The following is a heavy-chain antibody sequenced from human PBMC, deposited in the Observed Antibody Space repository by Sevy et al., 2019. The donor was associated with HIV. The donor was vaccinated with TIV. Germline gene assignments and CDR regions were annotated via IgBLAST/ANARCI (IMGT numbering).Heavy chain of an antibody. CDR1: GGSISSYY. D-gene: IGHD3-16*02. J-gene: IGHJ4*02. CDR2: IYYSGST. Sequence: SETLSLTCTVSGGSISSYYWSWIRQPPGKGLEWIGYIYYSGSTNYNPSLKSRVTISVDTSKNQFSLKLSSVTAADTAVYYCARGTGGRTFGGVIVPFFYWGQGTLVTVSS. V-gene: IGHV4-59*01. CDR3: ARGTGGRTFGGVIVPFFY.